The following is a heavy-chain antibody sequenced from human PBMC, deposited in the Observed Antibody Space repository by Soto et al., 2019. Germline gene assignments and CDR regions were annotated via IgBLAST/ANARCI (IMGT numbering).Heavy chain of an antibody. CDR1: GYTFTSYD. V-gene: IGHV1-8*01. Sequence: AAVKDSCKASGYTFTSYDSNWVRQAPGQGLEWVGWINPTSEYTAQAQKFQGRVTLTREISTATAYMELSSLTSEDTAVYFCARKVQPGYSRDWGPGTQVTVSS. CDR2: INPTSEYT. J-gene: IGHJ4*02. CDR3: ARKVQPGYSRD. D-gene: IGHD2-15*01.